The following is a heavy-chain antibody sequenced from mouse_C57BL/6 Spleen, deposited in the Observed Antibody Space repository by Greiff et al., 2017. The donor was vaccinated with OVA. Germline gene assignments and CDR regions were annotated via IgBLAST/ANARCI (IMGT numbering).Heavy chain of an antibody. Sequence: VQLQQPGAELVKPGASVKLSCKASGYTFTSYWMQWVKQRPGQGLEWIGEIDPSDSYTNYNQKFKGKATLTVDTSSSTAYMQLSSLTSEDSAVYYCAITTVVATPFAYWGQGTLVTVSA. V-gene: IGHV1-50*01. J-gene: IGHJ3*01. CDR1: GYTFTSYW. D-gene: IGHD1-1*01. CDR3: AITTVVATPFAY. CDR2: IDPSDSYT.